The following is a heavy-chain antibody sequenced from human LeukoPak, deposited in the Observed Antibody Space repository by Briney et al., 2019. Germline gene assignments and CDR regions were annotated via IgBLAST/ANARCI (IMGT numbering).Heavy chain of an antibody. Sequence: VASVKVSCKASGYTFTDYYMHWVRQAPGQGLEWMGWINADSGGTNYAQKFQGRVTMTRDTAISTAYVELSRLRSDDTAVYYCAKRGITASGFEFWGQGTLVTVSS. CDR1: GYTFTDYY. CDR3: AKRGITASGFEF. D-gene: IGHD6-13*01. CDR2: INADSGGT. J-gene: IGHJ4*02. V-gene: IGHV1-2*02.